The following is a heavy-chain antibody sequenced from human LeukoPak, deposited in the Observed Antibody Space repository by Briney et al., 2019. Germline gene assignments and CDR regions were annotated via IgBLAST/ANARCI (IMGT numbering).Heavy chain of an antibody. CDR3: ARADSLYYYDSSGYYLRLAFDI. Sequence: PSETLSLTCTVSGGSISSSSYYWGWIRQPPGKGLEWIGSIYYSGSTYYNPSLKSRVTISVDTSKNQFSLKLSSVTAADTAVYYCARADSLYYYDSSGYYLRLAFDIWGQGTMVTVSS. CDR1: GGSISSSSYY. CDR2: IYYSGST. V-gene: IGHV4-39*07. J-gene: IGHJ3*02. D-gene: IGHD3-22*01.